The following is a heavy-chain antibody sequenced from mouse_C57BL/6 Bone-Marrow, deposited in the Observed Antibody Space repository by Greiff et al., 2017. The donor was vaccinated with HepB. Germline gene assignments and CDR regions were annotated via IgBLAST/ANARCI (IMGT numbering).Heavy chain of an antibody. Sequence: VKLMESGAELVRPGTSVKVSCKASGYAFTNYLIEWVKQRPGQGLEWIGVINPGSGGTNYNEKFKGKATLTADKSSSTAYMQLSSLTSEDSAVYFCADSSGGAMDYWGQGTSVTVSS. D-gene: IGHD3-2*02. V-gene: IGHV1-54*01. CDR2: INPGSGGT. J-gene: IGHJ4*01. CDR1: GYAFTNYL. CDR3: ADSSGGAMDY.